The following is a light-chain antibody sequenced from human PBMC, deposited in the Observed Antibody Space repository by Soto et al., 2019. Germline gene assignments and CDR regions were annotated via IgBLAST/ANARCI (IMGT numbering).Light chain of an antibody. CDR2: KAS. CDR1: QTIDSW. CDR3: QQYHIYSGT. V-gene: IGKV1-5*03. Sequence: DIQITQSPSTLSASVGDRVTITCRASQTIDSWLAWYQQRPGKPPNLLIYKASTLASGVPSRFSGSGSGTEFTLTINSLQPDDFATYYCQQYHIYSGTFGQGTKVDSK. J-gene: IGKJ1*01.